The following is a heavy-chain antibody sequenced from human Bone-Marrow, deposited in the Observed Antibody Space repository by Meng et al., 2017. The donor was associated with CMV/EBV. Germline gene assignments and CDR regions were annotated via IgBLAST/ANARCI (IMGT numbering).Heavy chain of an antibody. CDR1: GFTFSGPA. Sequence: GESLKISCAASGFTFSGPAMHWVRQASGKGLEWVGHIRSKPNNYATTYAASVKGRFTISRDDSKNTAYLQMNSLTTEDTAVYYCTRQGIYWAFDIWGQGTMVTVSS. J-gene: IGHJ3*02. V-gene: IGHV3-73*01. CDR2: IRSKPNNYAT. CDR3: TRQGIYWAFDI. D-gene: IGHD3-3*02.